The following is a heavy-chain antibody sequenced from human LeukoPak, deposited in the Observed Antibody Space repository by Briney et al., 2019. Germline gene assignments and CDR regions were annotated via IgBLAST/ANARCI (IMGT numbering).Heavy chain of an antibody. CDR3: ARESLEAATHGRFGP. CDR1: GGTFSSYA. D-gene: IGHD6-13*01. CDR2: IIPILGIA. V-gene: IGHV1-69*04. Sequence: GASVKVSCKASGGTFSSYAVIWVRQAPGQGLEWMGRIIPILGIANYAQKFQGRVTITADKSTSTAYLQLSSLRAEDTAVYYCARESLEAATHGRFGPWGQGTLVTVSS. J-gene: IGHJ5*02.